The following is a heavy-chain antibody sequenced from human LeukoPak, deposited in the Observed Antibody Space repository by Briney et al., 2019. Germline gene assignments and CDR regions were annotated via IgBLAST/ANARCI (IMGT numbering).Heavy chain of an antibody. CDR3: TRLSHVAGAPKDSWFDP. Sequence: PSETLSLTCTVSAYSISDGFVWGWIRQAPGKGLEWIGSIYHSGTSYYNPSLKSRISMSVDTSKNQFSLNLSSVTAADTAVYYCTRLSHVAGAPKDSWFDPWGQGTLVTVSS. V-gene: IGHV4-38-2*02. D-gene: IGHD1-26*01. J-gene: IGHJ5*02. CDR2: IYHSGTS. CDR1: AYSISDGFV.